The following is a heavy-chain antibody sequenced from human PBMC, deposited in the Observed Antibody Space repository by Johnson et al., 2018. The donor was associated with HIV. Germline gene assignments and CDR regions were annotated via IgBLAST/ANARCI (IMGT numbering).Heavy chain of an antibody. Sequence: QMLLVESGGGGVQPGRSLRLSCAASGFTFSSYAMHWVRRAPGKGLEWLAVVSHDGSNEYYADSVKGRCTVSRDNTKNTLYLQMNSLRPEDTAVYYCVKERQLVRSFDVWGQGTVVTVSS. CDR1: GFTFSSYA. J-gene: IGHJ3*01. V-gene: IGHV3-30*18. CDR2: VSHDGSNE. D-gene: IGHD6-6*01. CDR3: VKERQLVRSFDV.